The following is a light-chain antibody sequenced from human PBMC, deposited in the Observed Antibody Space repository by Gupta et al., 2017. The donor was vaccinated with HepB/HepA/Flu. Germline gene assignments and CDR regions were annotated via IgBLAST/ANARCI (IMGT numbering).Light chain of an antibody. Sequence: ETVLTQSPATLSLSPGERATLSCRASQSVSSHLAWYQQKPGQAPRLLIFDASNRATGIPARFSGSGSGTDFTLTISSLEPEDFAVYYGQQRSNWPLTFGQGTKVEIK. CDR2: DAS. V-gene: IGKV3-11*01. CDR3: QQRSNWPLT. CDR1: QSVSSH. J-gene: IGKJ1*01.